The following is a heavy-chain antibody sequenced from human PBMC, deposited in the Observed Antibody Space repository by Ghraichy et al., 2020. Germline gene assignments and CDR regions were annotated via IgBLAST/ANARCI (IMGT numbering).Heavy chain of an antibody. Sequence: SQTLSLTCTVSGGSISNFYWSWIRQPPGKGLEYLGHIYYDGTTTYNPSLKSRVTISVDTSKKQFSLKLSSVTAEDTAIYYCASYSSVGCFDYWGQGTLVTVSS. CDR2: IYYDGTT. CDR3: ASYSSVGCFDY. CDR1: GGSISNFY. V-gene: IGHV4-59*01. D-gene: IGHD6-19*01. J-gene: IGHJ4*02.